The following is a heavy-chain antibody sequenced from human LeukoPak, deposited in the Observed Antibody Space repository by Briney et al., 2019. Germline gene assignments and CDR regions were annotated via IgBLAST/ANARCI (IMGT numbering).Heavy chain of an antibody. CDR1: GYTFTTNG. CDR2: ISPHNGDT. J-gene: IGHJ3*02. V-gene: IGHV1-18*04. CDR3: ARLRGGIYSSRDAFDI. Sequence: ASVKVSCRASGYTFTTNGISWVRQAPGQGPKWMAWISPHNGDTKYAQELQGRLTVTTDTSTSTAYMELRSLRSDDTAVYYCARLRGGIYSSRDAFDIWGQGTMVTVSS. D-gene: IGHD6-19*01.